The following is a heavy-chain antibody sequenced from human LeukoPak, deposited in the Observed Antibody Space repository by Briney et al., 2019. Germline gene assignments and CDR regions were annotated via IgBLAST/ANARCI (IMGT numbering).Heavy chain of an antibody. CDR2: ISWNSGSI. J-gene: IGHJ3*01. Sequence: GGSLRLSCAASGFTFDDYAMHWVRQAPGKGLEWVSGISWNSGSIGYADSVKGRFTISRDNAKNSLYLQMYSLKIDDTAVYFCARDGGERGNSAFDVWGQGTEVTVSS. CDR3: ARDGGERGNSAFDV. V-gene: IGHV3-9*01. D-gene: IGHD4-23*01. CDR1: GFTFDDYA.